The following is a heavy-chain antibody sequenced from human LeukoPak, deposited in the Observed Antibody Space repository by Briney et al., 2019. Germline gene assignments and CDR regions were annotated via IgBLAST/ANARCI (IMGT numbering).Heavy chain of an antibody. CDR1: GGTFSSYA. CDR2: IIPIFGTA. V-gene: IGHV1-69*13. J-gene: IGHJ6*03. CDR3: ARAIAAAGPLDYYYYYMDV. Sequence: SVKVSCKASGGTFSSYAIGWVRQAPGQGLEWMGGIIPIFGTANYAQKFQGRVTITADESTSTAYMELSSLRSEDTAVYYCARAIAAAGPLDYYYYYMDVWGKGTTVTVSS. D-gene: IGHD6-13*01.